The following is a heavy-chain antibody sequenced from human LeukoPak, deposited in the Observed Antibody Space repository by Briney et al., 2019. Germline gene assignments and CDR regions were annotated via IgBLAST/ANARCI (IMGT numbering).Heavy chain of an antibody. CDR1: SGSISSYD. CDR2: IYISGST. Sequence: SETLSLTCTVFSGSISSYDWSWIRQPAGKGLEWIGRIYISGSTYYSPSLKSRVTISVDTSKNQFSLKLSSVTAADTAVYYCARGGDSSGYYSFDYWGQGTLVTVSS. D-gene: IGHD3-22*01. J-gene: IGHJ4*02. V-gene: IGHV4-4*07. CDR3: ARGGDSSGYYSFDY.